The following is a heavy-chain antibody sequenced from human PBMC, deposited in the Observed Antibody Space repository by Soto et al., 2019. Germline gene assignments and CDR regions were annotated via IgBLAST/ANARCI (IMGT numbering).Heavy chain of an antibody. D-gene: IGHD1-7*01. Sequence: SETLSLTCAVSGGSISSGGYSWSWIRQPPGKGLEWIGYIYHSGSTYYNPSLKSRVTISVDRSKNQFSLKLSSVTAADTAVYYCASGTKAAQRPFDYWGQGTLVTVSS. CDR2: IYHSGST. CDR3: ASGTKAAQRPFDY. V-gene: IGHV4-30-2*01. CDR1: GGSISSGGYS. J-gene: IGHJ4*02.